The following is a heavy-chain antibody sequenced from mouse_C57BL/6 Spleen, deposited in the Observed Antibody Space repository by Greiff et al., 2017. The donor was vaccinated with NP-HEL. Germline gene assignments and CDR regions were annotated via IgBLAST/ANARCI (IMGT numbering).Heavy chain of an antibody. Sequence: QVQLQQSGAELVRPGASVTLSCKASGYTFTDYEMHWVKQTPVHGLEWIGAIDPETGGTAYNQKFKGKAILTADKSSSTAYMELRSLTSEDSAVYYCTSLIYYGFAYWGQGTLVTVSA. CDR1: GYTFTDYE. CDR2: IDPETGGT. V-gene: IGHV1-15*01. D-gene: IGHD2-1*01. CDR3: TSLIYYGFAY. J-gene: IGHJ3*01.